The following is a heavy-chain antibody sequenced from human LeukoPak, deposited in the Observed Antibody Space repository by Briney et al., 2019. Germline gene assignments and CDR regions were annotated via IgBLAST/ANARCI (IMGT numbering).Heavy chain of an antibody. Sequence: GGSLRLSCAASGFTFSSYWMTWVRQAPGKGLEWMGRIDLSDSYTNYSPSFQGHVTISADKSFGTAYLQWSSLKASDTAIYYCARLESVAGNNWLDPWGQGTLVTVSS. CDR2: IDLSDSYT. CDR1: GFTFSSYW. CDR3: ARLESVAGNNWLDP. V-gene: IGHV5-10-1*01. J-gene: IGHJ5*02. D-gene: IGHD6-19*01.